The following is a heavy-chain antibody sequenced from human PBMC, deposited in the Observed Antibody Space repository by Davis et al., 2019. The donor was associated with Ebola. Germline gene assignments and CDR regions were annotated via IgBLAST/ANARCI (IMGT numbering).Heavy chain of an antibody. D-gene: IGHD6-6*01. V-gene: IGHV1-8*01. Sequence: ASVQVSCKASGYTFTSYDINWVRQAPGQGPEWMGWMNPNSGNTGYAQKFQGRVTMTRDTSIGTAYMELSSLRYEDRAVYYCARGPSYRSSKWDWFDPWGQGTLVTVSS. J-gene: IGHJ5*02. CDR1: GYTFTSYD. CDR2: MNPNSGNT. CDR3: ARGPSYRSSKWDWFDP.